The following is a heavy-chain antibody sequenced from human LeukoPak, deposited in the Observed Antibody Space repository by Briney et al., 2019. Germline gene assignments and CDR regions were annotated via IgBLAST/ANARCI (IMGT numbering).Heavy chain of an antibody. CDR2: IKQDGSEK. D-gene: IGHD2-8*01. CDR3: ARDNGGHAFDL. J-gene: IGHJ3*01. CDR1: GFTLKTFW. V-gene: IGHV3-7*01. Sequence: GGSLRLSCAVSGFTLKTFWMSWVRQAPGKGLQWVANIKQDGSEKYYVDSVRGRFTISRDNAKNSIYLQINSLRAGDSAVYYCARDNGGHAFDLWGHGTMVTVSS.